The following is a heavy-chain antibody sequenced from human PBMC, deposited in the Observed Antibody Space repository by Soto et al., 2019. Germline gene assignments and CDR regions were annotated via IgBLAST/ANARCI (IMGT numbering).Heavy chain of an antibody. J-gene: IGHJ3*02. D-gene: IGHD3-10*01. CDR2: ISSNGGST. CDR3: ARLRMVRGVLDAFDI. V-gene: IGHV3-64*01. Sequence: PGGSLRLSCAASGFTFSSYAMHWVRQAPGKGLEYVSAISSNGGSTYYANSVKGRFTISRDNSKNTLYLQMGSLRAEDMAVYYCARLRMVRGVLDAFDIWGQGTMVTVSS. CDR1: GFTFSSYA.